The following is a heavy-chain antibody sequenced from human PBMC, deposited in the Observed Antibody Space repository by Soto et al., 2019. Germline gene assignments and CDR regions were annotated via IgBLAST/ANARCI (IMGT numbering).Heavy chain of an antibody. CDR1: GDSVSSSDFY. CDR3: ARHATPIFGVVFNYYYYGMDV. D-gene: IGHD3-3*01. V-gene: IGHV4-61*08. J-gene: IGHJ6*02. Sequence: PSETLSLTCAVSGDSVSSSDFYWTWIRQPPGKPLEWIGYVYSTGTTDYSPSLKSRVDMSVDTSENQFSLKVRSVTAADAAVYFCARHATPIFGVVFNYYYYGMDVWGQGTTVTVSS. CDR2: VYSTGTT.